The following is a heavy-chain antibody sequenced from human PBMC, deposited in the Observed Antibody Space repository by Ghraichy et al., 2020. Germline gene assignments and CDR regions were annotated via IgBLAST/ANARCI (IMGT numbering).Heavy chain of an antibody. Sequence: GGSLRLSCAASGFTFSSYWMSWVRQAPGKGLEWVANINQDGSEKYYADSVKGRFTISRDNAKNSLYLQMNSLRAEDTAVYYCARDYKWLSLTTRFDYWGQGTLVTVSS. D-gene: IGHD3-22*01. CDR2: INQDGSEK. CDR1: GFTFSSYW. V-gene: IGHV3-7*03. CDR3: ARDYKWLSLTTRFDY. J-gene: IGHJ4*02.